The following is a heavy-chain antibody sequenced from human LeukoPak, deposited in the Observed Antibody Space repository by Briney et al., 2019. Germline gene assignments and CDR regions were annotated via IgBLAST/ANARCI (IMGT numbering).Heavy chain of an antibody. Sequence: GASLRLSCAASGFTFSSYAMSWVRQAPGKGLEWVSAISGSGGSTYYADSVKGRFTISRDNSKNTLYLQMNSLRAEDTAVYYCARLRQRSWFDPWGQGTLVTVSS. J-gene: IGHJ5*02. CDR1: GFTFSSYA. CDR2: ISGSGGST. V-gene: IGHV3-23*01. CDR3: ARLRQRSWFDP. D-gene: IGHD4-17*01.